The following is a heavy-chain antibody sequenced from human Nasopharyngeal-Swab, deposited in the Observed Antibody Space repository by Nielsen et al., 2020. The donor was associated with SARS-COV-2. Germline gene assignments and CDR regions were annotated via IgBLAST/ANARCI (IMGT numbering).Heavy chain of an antibody. J-gene: IGHJ5*01. CDR3: ARWGYDSSRWYAS. V-gene: IGHV4-34*01. Sequence: SETLFLTCTVSGGSISSYYWSWIRQPPGKGLEWIGEINHSGTTNYNPSLKSRVTISVDTSKNQFSLKLSSVTAADTAVYYCARWGYDSSRWYASWGQGSLVTVSS. CDR1: GGSISSYY. D-gene: IGHD5-12*01. CDR2: INHSGTT.